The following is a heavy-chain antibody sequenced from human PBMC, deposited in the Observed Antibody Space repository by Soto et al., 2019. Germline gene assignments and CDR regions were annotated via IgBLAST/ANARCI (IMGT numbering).Heavy chain of an antibody. CDR2: ISAYNGNT. V-gene: IGHV1-18*04. CDR3: ARDLDYQTQYP. CDR1: GYTFNSYG. Sequence: GASVKVSCKAAGYTFNSYGISWVRQAPGQGLEWMGWISAYNGNTNYAQKVQGRVTMTTDTSTSTAYMELRSLRSDDTAVYYCARDLDYQTQYPWGQGTLVTVYS. D-gene: IGHD2-2*01. J-gene: IGHJ5*02.